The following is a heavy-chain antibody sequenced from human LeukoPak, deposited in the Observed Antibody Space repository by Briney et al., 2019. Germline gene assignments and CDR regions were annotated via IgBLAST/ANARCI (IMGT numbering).Heavy chain of an antibody. CDR3: ARDTDSSSWYGTLDP. J-gene: IGHJ5*02. CDR2: ISYDGSNK. CDR1: GFTFSSYA. Sequence: GRSLRLSCAASGFTFSSYAMHWVRQAPGKGLEWVAVISYDGSNKYYADSVKGRFTISRDNSKNTLYLQMNSLRAEDTAVYYCARDTDSSSWYGTLDPWGRGTLVTVSS. D-gene: IGHD6-13*01. V-gene: IGHV3-30-3*01.